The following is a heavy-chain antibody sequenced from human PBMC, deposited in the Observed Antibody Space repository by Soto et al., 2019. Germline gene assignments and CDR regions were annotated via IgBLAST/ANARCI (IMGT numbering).Heavy chain of an antibody. CDR3: AIAGYGYFYYYYGMDV. Sequence: GASVKVSCKASGGTFSSYAISWVRQAPGQGLEWMGGIIPIFGTANYAQKFQGRVTITADESTSTAYMELSSLRSEDTAVYYCAIAGYGYFYYYYGMDVWGQGTTVTVSS. V-gene: IGHV1-69*13. J-gene: IGHJ6*02. D-gene: IGHD5-18*01. CDR1: GGTFSSYA. CDR2: IIPIFGTA.